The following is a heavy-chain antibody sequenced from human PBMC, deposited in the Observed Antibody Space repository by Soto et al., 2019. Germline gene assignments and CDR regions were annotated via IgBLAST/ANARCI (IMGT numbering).Heavy chain of an antibody. J-gene: IGHJ5*02. CDR1: AFTFRSYW. Sequence: GGSLRLSCAASAFTFRSYWMSWVRQAPGKWLEWVANIKQDGSEKYYVDSVKGRFTISRDNAKNSLYLQMNSLRAEDTAVYYCARDEYYDFWSGHPFDPWGQGTLVTVSS. CDR3: ARDEYYDFWSGHPFDP. CDR2: IKQDGSEK. D-gene: IGHD3-3*01. V-gene: IGHV3-7*03.